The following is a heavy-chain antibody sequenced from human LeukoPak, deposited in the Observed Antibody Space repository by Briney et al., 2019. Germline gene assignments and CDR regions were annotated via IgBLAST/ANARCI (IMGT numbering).Heavy chain of an antibody. Sequence: ASVKVSCKTSGYTFTGYYMHWVRQAPGQGLEWMGWIDPNSGGTNYAQKFKGRVTMTRDTSISTAHMELSRLTSDDTAVYYCARDGVVRGVIIYWGQGTLVTVCS. CDR1: GYTFTGYY. CDR3: ARDGVVRGVIIY. D-gene: IGHD3-10*01. J-gene: IGHJ4*02. V-gene: IGHV1-2*02. CDR2: IDPNSGGT.